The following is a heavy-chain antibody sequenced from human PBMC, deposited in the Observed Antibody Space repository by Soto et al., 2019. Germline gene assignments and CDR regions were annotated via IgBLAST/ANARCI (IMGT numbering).Heavy chain of an antibody. J-gene: IGHJ6*02. CDR2: ISAYKGNT. CDR1: GYTFTSYG. Sequence: QVQLVQSGAEVKKPGASVKVSCKASGYTFTSYGISWVRQAPVQGLEWMGWISAYKGNTDYAQNLQGRVTMTTDTSTSTASMELRRLSSDATAVYSCARDTDSSSAIYYYYYCMDVWGQGTTVTVSS. V-gene: IGHV1-18*01. D-gene: IGHD3-9*01. CDR3: ARDTDSSSAIYYYYYCMDV.